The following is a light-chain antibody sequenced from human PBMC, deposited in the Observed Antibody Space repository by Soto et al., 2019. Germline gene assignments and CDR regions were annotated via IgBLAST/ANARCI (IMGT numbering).Light chain of an antibody. J-gene: IGLJ3*02. CDR1: SGHSSYI. Sequence: QAVVTQSSSASASLGSSVKLTCTLSSGHSSYIIAWHQQQPGKAPRYLMKLEGSGSYNKGSGVPDRFSGSSSGADRYLTISNLQFEDEADYYCETWDSNTHPVFGGGTEVTVL. CDR3: ETWDSNTHPV. V-gene: IGLV4-60*02. CDR2: LEGSGSY.